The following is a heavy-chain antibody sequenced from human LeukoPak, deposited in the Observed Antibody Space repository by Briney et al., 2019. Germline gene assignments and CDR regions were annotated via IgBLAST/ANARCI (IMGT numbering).Heavy chain of an antibody. V-gene: IGHV3-21*01. CDR2: ISSSSIYI. Sequence: PGGSLRLSCAASGFSFSSYSMNWVRQAPGKGLEWVSSISSSSIYIYYADSLKGRFTISRDNAKNSLYLQMNSLRAEDTAVYYCARGHYDFWSGYWPTGPTSYYYYYDYMDVWGKGTTVTVSS. CDR3: ARGHYDFWSGYWPTGPTSYYYYYDYMDV. D-gene: IGHD3-3*01. CDR1: GFSFSSYS. J-gene: IGHJ6*03.